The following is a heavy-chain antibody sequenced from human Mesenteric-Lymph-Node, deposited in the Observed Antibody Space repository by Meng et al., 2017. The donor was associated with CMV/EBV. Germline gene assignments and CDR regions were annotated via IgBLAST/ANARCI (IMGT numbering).Heavy chain of an antibody. D-gene: IGHD2-21*01. Sequence: GGSLRLSCAASGFDFRNYAMTWVRQAPGKGLEWVAGINNNGASTYYTDSVKGRFTISRDNYNNTLYLQMNTLGTEDTVTYYCAKMQQWVILFMDVWGQGTTVTVSS. CDR2: INNNGAST. J-gene: IGHJ6*02. CDR1: GFDFRNYA. CDR3: AKMQQWVILFMDV. V-gene: IGHV3-23*01.